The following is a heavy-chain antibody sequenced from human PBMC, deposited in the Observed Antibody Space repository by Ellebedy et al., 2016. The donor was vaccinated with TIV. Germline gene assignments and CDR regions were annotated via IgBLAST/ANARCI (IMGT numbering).Heavy chain of an antibody. CDR2: ISAGGDNT. J-gene: IGHJ4*02. Sequence: GGSLRLSCAASGFTFGTYAMHWVRQAPGKGLEWLSVISAGGDNTYHADSVEGRFTITRDNSKNTLYLHMNGLRPEDTAVYYCAKGSSSGFNYDRVGFEYWGQGTLVTVSS. D-gene: IGHD3-22*01. V-gene: IGHV3-23*01. CDR3: AKGSSSGFNYDRVGFEY. CDR1: GFTFGTYA.